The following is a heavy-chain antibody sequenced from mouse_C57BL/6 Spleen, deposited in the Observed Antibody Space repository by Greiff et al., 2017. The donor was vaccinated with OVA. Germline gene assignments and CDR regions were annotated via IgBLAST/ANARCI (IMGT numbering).Heavy chain of an antibody. V-gene: IGHV5-9-1*02. CDR3: TRDMITTALDY. Sequence: EVKLVESGAGLVKPGGSLKLSCAASGFTFSSYAMSWVRQTPEKRLEWVAYISSGGDYIYYADTVKGRFTISRDNARNTLYLQMSSLKSEDTAMYYCTRDMITTALDYWGQGTTLTVSS. J-gene: IGHJ2*01. CDR1: GFTFSSYA. D-gene: IGHD2-4*01. CDR2: ISSGGDYI.